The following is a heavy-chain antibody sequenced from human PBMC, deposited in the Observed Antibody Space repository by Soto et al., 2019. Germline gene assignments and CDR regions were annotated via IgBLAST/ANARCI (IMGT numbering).Heavy chain of an antibody. D-gene: IGHD5-18*01. J-gene: IGHJ4*02. Sequence: SETLSLTCAVYGGSFSGYYWSWIRQPPGKGLEWIGEINHSGSTNYNPSLKSRVTIPVDTSKNQFSLKLSSVTAADTAVYYCARSLMNVDTAMALDYWGQGTLVTVSS. CDR3: ARSLMNVDTAMALDY. V-gene: IGHV4-34*01. CDR2: INHSGST. CDR1: GGSFSGYY.